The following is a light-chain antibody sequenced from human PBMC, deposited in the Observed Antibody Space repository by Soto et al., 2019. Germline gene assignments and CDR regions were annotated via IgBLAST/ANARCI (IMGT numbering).Light chain of an antibody. CDR1: QDIAGY. V-gene: IGKV1-12*01. CDR3: LQDYNYPRT. CDR2: GAS. J-gene: IGKJ1*01. Sequence: DIQVTQSPSSVSASVGDRVTITCRASQDIAGYLAWYQHKPGKAPKLLIYGASSLQSGVPSRFSGSGSGTDFTLTISSLQPEDFATYYCLQDYNYPRTFGQGTKVDIK.